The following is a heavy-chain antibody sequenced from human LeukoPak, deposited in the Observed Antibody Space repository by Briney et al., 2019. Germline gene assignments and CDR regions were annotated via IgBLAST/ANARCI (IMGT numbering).Heavy chain of an antibody. CDR2: ISYDGSNK. V-gene: IGHV3-30*04. CDR1: GFTFSSYA. D-gene: IGHD3-10*01. J-gene: IGHJ4*02. Sequence: GRSLRLSCAASGFTFSSYAMHWVRQAPGKGLEWVAVISYDGSNKYYADSVRGRFTISRDNSKNTLYLQMNSLRAEDTAVYYCARSGSGLLWFGESLYFDYWGQGTLVTVSS. CDR3: ARSGSGLLWFGESLYFDY.